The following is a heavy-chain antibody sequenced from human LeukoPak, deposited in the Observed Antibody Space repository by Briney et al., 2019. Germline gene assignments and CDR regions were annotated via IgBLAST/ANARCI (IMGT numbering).Heavy chain of an antibody. Sequence: ASVKVSCKASGYTFTSYYMQWVRRAPGQGLEWMGIINPSGGSTSYAQKFQGRVSMTRDTSTSTVYMELSSLRSEDTAVYYCARAYYYDSSGYYPGGDYWGQGTLVTVSS. J-gene: IGHJ4*02. CDR1: GYTFTSYY. D-gene: IGHD3-22*01. V-gene: IGHV1-46*01. CDR2: INPSGGST. CDR3: ARAYYYDSSGYYPGGDY.